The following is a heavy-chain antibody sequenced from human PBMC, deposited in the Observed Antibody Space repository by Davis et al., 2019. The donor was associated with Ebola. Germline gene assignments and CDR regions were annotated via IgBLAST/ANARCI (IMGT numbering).Heavy chain of an antibody. Sequence: ESLKISCAASGFTFSSNWMHWVRQPPGKGLEWIASMHYSGSTYYNPSLKSRVTISVDTSRNQFSLKLSTVTAADTAVYYCARRWYSWNYRGTFDYWGQGTLVTVSS. D-gene: IGHD1-7*01. V-gene: IGHV4-39*01. CDR1: GFTFSSNW. CDR3: ARRWYSWNYRGTFDY. CDR2: MHYSGST. J-gene: IGHJ4*02.